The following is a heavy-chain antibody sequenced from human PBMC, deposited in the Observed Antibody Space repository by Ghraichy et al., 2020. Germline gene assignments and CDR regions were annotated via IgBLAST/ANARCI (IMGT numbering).Heavy chain of an antibody. CDR1: GGSFSGYY. J-gene: IGHJ4*02. V-gene: IGHV4-34*01. D-gene: IGHD7-27*01. CDR3: ARGDSGARMGY. CDR2: IDHTGRT. Sequence: SETLSLTCAVYGGSFSGYYWSWIRQPPGKGLEWIGEIDHTGRTYYNPSLTSRVTISVDTSKNQFSLKLTSVTAADTAVYYCARGDSGARMGYWGQGTLVTVSS.